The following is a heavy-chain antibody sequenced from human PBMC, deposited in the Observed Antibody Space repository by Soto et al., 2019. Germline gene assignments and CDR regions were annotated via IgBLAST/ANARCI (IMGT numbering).Heavy chain of an antibody. CDR1: GASIGVSNW. D-gene: IGHD2-15*01. J-gene: IGHJ6*02. CDR2: IYHTGST. Sequence: SETLSLTCAVSGASIGVSNWWNWVRQPPGKGLEWIGEIYHTGSTNYNPSLKSRVTISLDKSTNQFSLKLSSVTAADTAVYYCARQAVCSGGSCYYNYYYGMDVWGQGTTVTVSS. CDR3: ARQAVCSGGSCYYNYYYGMDV. V-gene: IGHV4-4*02.